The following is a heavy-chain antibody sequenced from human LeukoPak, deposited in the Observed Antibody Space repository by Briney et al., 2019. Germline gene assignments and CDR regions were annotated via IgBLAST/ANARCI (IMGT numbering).Heavy chain of an antibody. Sequence: ASVKVSCKASGYTFTSYDISWVRQAPGQGLEWMGWISAYNGNTNYAQKLQGRVTMTTDTSTGTAYMELRSLRSDDTAVYYCARGGGYSGYDYYFDYWGQGTLVTVSS. V-gene: IGHV1-18*01. J-gene: IGHJ4*02. D-gene: IGHD5-12*01. CDR3: ARGGGYSGYDYYFDY. CDR2: ISAYNGNT. CDR1: GYTFTSYD.